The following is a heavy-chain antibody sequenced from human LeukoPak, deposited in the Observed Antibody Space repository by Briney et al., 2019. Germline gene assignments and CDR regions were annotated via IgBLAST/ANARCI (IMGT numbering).Heavy chain of an antibody. CDR3: ASAGYYERSGYTYYFHY. D-gene: IGHD3-22*01. V-gene: IGHV3-21*01. J-gene: IGHJ4*02. Sequence: GGSLRLSCAASGLTFSSYSMNWVRQAPGKGLEWVSYISISSSYIYYADSLKGRFTISRDNAKSSLYLQMSSLRAEDTAVYYCASAGYYERSGYTYYFHYWGQGTVVTVSS. CDR1: GLTFSSYS. CDR2: ISISSSYI.